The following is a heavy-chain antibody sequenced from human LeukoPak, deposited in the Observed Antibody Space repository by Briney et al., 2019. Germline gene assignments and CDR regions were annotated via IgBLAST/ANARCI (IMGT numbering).Heavy chain of an antibody. J-gene: IGHJ4*02. D-gene: IGHD6-19*01. CDR1: GFTFSSYG. Sequence: GGSLRLSCAASGFTFSSYGMHWVRQAPGKGLEWVSAISGSGGSTYYADSVKGRFTISRDNSKNTLYLQMNSLRAEDTAVYYCAKGGASQWLLYYFDYWGQGTLVTVSS. CDR2: ISGSGGST. V-gene: IGHV3-23*01. CDR3: AKGGASQWLLYYFDY.